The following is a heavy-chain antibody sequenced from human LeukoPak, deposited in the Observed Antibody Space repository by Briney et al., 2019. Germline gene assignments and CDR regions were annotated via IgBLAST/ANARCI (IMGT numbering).Heavy chain of an antibody. V-gene: IGHV3-30-3*01. Sequence: GGSLRLSCAASGFTFSSYAMHWVRQAPGKGLEWVAVISYDGSNKYYADSVKGRFTISRDSSKNTLYLQMNSLRAEDTAVYYCARRANSGYWGQGTLVTVSS. J-gene: IGHJ4*02. CDR1: GFTFSSYA. CDR3: ARRANSGY. CDR2: ISYDGSNK. D-gene: IGHD6-19*01.